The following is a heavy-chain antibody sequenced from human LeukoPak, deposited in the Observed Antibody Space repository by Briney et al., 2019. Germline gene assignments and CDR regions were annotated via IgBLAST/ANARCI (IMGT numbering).Heavy chain of an antibody. CDR3: ARGVLLARGGSYYGYY. CDR1: GYTFTGHY. V-gene: IGHV1-2*06. D-gene: IGHD1-26*01. Sequence: GASVKVSCKASGYTFTGHYMHWVRQAPGQGLEWMGRINPNSGGTNYAQKFQGRVTMTRDTSISTAYMELSRLRSDDTAAYYCARGVLLARGGSYYGYYSRQGTLVTVSS. CDR2: INPNSGGT. J-gene: IGHJ4*02.